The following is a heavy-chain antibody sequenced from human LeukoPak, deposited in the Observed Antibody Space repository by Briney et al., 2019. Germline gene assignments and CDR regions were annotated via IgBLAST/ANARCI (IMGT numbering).Heavy chain of an antibody. V-gene: IGHV1-3*01. CDR1: GYTFTSYA. CDR2: INAGNGNT. D-gene: IGHD6-13*01. Sequence: GASVKVSCKASGYTFTSYAMHWVRQAPGQRLEWMGWINAGNGNTKYSQKFQGRVTITRDTSASTAYMELSSLRSEDTAVYYCARVGGPKYSSSWTHAYWGQGTLVTVSS. J-gene: IGHJ4*02. CDR3: ARVGGPKYSSSWTHAY.